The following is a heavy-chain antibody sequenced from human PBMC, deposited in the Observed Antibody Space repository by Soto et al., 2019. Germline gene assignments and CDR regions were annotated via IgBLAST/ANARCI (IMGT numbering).Heavy chain of an antibody. CDR3: ARVQRGGAAAGTCNY. J-gene: IGHJ4*02. V-gene: IGHV4-31*03. CDR2: IYYSGST. CDR1: GGSISSGGYY. D-gene: IGHD6-13*01. Sequence: QVQLQESGPGLVKPSQTLSLTCTVSGGSISSGGYYWSWIRQHPGKGLEWIGYIYYSGSTYYNPSLKSRVTISVATSQYQFSLKLCSVTDADTAVYYCARVQRGGAAAGTCNYWGQGTLVTVSS.